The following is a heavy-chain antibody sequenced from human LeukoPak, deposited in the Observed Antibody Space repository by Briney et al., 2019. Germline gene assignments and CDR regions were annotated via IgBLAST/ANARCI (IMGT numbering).Heavy chain of an antibody. Sequence: PSETLSLTCAVYGGSFGGYYWSWIRQPPGKGLEWIGEINHSGSTNYNPSLKSRVTISVDTSKNQFSLKLSSVTAADTAVYYCATGEASSGSYSDYWGQGTLVTVSS. CDR1: GGSFGGYY. CDR2: INHSGST. J-gene: IGHJ4*02. D-gene: IGHD1-26*01. CDR3: ATGEASSGSYSDY. V-gene: IGHV4-34*01.